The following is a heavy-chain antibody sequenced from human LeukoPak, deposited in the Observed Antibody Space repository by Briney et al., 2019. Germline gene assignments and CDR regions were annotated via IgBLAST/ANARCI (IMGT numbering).Heavy chain of an antibody. Sequence: GGSLRLSCAASGFSFSSYSMNWARQAPGKGLEWLSYISRDGGAIYDADSVRGRFTISRDNAQKSLYLQMNSLRDEDMALYYCVRDYQWSFDYWGQGTLVTVSS. V-gene: IGHV3-48*02. CDR1: GFSFSSYS. CDR3: VRDYQWSFDY. D-gene: IGHD2-15*01. CDR2: ISRDGGAI. J-gene: IGHJ4*02.